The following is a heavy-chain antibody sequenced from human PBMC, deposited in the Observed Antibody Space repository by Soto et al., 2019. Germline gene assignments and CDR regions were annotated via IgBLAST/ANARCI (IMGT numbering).Heavy chain of an antibody. J-gene: IGHJ4*02. CDR1: GFTFSSYG. CDR3: ARGGRSNWNVEDFDY. V-gene: IGHV3-33*01. Sequence: QVQLVESGGGVVQPGRSLRLSCAASGFTFSSYGMHWVRQAPGKGLEWVAVIWYDGSNKYYADSVKGRFTISRDNSKNTLYLQMNSLRAEDTAVYYCARGGRSNWNVEDFDYWGQGTLVTVSS. CDR2: IWYDGSNK. D-gene: IGHD1-20*01.